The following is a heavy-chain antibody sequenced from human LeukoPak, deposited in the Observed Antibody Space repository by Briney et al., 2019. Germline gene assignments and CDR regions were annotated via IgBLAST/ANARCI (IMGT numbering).Heavy chain of an antibody. D-gene: IGHD2-8*01. V-gene: IGHV4-34*04. CDR3: ARARWYCTNGVCYRSWFDP. J-gene: IGHJ5*02. CDR2: INHSGST. CDR1: GGSFSGYY. Sequence: RASQTLSLTRAVYGGSFSGYYWSWIRQPPGKGREWIGEINHSGSTNNNPSLKSGSTISVDTSKNQFSLKLSSVTAADTAVYYCARARWYCTNGVCYRSWFDPWGQGTLVTVSS.